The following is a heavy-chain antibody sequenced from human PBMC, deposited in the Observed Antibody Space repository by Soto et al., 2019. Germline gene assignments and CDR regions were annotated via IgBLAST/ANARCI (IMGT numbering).Heavy chain of an antibody. CDR3: ARVYYDSSSYYFDY. V-gene: IGHV1-2*07. J-gene: IGHJ4*02. D-gene: IGHD3-22*01. Sequence: APVKVSCKASGYTFIGYYMHWVRQAPGKGVEGMGWINPNSGGSNYAHKFQGRVTMTSDTSISTSFMELSRLRSDATAVYCSARVYYDSSSYYFDYWGQGTLVTVSS. CDR1: GYTFIGYY. CDR2: INPNSGGS.